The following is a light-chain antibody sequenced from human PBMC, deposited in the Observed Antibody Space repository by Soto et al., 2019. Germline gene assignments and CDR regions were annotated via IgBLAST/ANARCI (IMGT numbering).Light chain of an antibody. CDR1: SSNIGNDY. Sequence: QSVLTQPPSVSAAPGQKVTLSCSGSSSNIGNDYVSWYQQLPGTAPKLLIYDNNKRPSGIPDRFSGSKSGTSATLGITGRQTGDEADYYCGTWDSSLSAVVFGGGTKVTVL. J-gene: IGLJ2*01. V-gene: IGLV1-51*01. CDR3: GTWDSSLSAVV. CDR2: DNN.